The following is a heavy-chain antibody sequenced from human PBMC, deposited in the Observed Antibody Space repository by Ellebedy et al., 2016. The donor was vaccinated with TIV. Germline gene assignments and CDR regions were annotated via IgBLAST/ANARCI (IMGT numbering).Heavy chain of an antibody. D-gene: IGHD4-11*01. CDR3: GPAVSGAGGGC. CDR1: GFTFSNYW. J-gene: IGHJ4*02. CDR2: IKEDGSEK. V-gene: IGHV3-7*01. Sequence: GESLKISCVASGFTFSNYWMSWVRQAPGKGLEWVAVIKEDGSEKYYVDSVKGRFTISRDNAKNSLYLQMNSLRADDTAVYYCGPAVSGAGGGCWGQGALVTVSS.